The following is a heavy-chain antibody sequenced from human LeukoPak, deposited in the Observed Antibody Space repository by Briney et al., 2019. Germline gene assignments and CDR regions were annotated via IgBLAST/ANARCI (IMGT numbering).Heavy chain of an antibody. CDR2: IKTDGITT. V-gene: IGHV3-74*01. Sequence: GGSLRLSCAASGSTFSSYWMQWVRQAPGERLVWVSGIKTDGITTSYAASVKGRFTISRDNAKNTLYLQMNSLRVEDTAVYYCARDGGGYFDYWGQGTLVTVSS. CDR3: ARDGGGYFDY. D-gene: IGHD2-15*01. CDR1: GSTFSSYW. J-gene: IGHJ4*02.